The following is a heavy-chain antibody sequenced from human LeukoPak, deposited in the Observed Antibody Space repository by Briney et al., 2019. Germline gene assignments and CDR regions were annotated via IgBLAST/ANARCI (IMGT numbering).Heavy chain of an antibody. CDR2: ISTSGNYI. Sequence: GGSLRLSCAASGFTFSSYSMNWVRQAPGKGLEWVSYISTSGNYIYYSDSVKGRFTISRANAKNSLYLQMHSLRADDTAVYYCARGAYNSGGTLEIWGQGTLVTVSS. V-gene: IGHV3-21*01. J-gene: IGHJ4*02. CDR1: GFTFSSYS. CDR3: ARGAYNSGGTLEI. D-gene: IGHD3-22*01.